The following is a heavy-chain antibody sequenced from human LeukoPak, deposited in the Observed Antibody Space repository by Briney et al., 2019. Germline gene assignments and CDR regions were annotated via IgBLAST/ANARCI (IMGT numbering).Heavy chain of an antibody. CDR1: GYSISSGYY. V-gene: IGHV4-38-2*02. J-gene: IGHJ4*02. CDR2: IYYSGST. D-gene: IGHD6-13*01. Sequence: PSETLSLTCTVSGYSISSGYYWGWIRQPPGKGLEWIGSIYYSGSTYYNPSLKSRVTISVDTSKNQFSLKLSSVTAADTAVYYCARREQLPPSDYFDYWGQGTLVTVSS. CDR3: ARREQLPPSDYFDY.